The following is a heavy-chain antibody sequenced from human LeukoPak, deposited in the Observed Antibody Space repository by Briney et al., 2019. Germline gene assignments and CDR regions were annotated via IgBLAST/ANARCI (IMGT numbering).Heavy chain of an antibody. CDR2: TNTYNGNT. CDR3: VRVSSSRGKLDAFDI. CDR1: GYTLTSYG. Sequence: ASVRVSCKASGYTLTSYGISWVRQAPGQELVCLGWTNTYNGNTNYAQNFQGRVTMTIDTSTNTAYMELRSLRSDDTAVYYCVRVSSSRGKLDAFDISGQGTMVTVSS. V-gene: IGHV1-18*01. J-gene: IGHJ3*02. D-gene: IGHD6-6*01.